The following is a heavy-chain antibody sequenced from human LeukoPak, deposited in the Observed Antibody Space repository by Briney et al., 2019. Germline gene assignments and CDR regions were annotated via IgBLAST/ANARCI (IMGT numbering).Heavy chain of an antibody. CDR3: ARDSLVWSPYDMDV. Sequence: GRSPRLSCAASGFTFSSYAMHWVRQAPGQGLDWVAVISYDGSNKYYADSVKGRFTISRDSAKSSLFLQMNSLRAEDTAVYYCARDSLVWSPYDMDVWGQGTTVTVSS. CDR2: ISYDGSNK. J-gene: IGHJ6*02. CDR1: GFTFSSYA. V-gene: IGHV3-30*03. D-gene: IGHD3-10*01.